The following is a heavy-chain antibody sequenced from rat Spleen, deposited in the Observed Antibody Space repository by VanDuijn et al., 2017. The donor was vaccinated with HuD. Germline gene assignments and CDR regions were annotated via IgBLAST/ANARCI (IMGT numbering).Heavy chain of an antibody. CDR1: GFIFNNYW. CDR3: ARPNYPGFNYFDY. J-gene: IGHJ2*01. V-gene: IGHV5-31*01. Sequence: EVQLVESGGGLVQPGRSLKLSCEASGFIFNNYWMTWIRQAPGKGLEWVASITSTGDNIYYPDSVKGRFSISRDNAQNTLYLHMNSLRSEDTATYYCARPNYPGFNYFDYWGQGVLVTVSS. CDR2: ITSTGDNI. D-gene: IGHD1-4*01.